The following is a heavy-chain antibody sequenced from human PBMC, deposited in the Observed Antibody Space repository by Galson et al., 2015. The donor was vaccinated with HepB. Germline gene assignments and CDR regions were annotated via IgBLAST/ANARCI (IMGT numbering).Heavy chain of an antibody. CDR2: IKQDGSEK. CDR3: TTDNRGSYSFDY. V-gene: IGHV3-7*03. CDR1: GFTFSSYW. Sequence: SLRLSCAASGFTFSSYWMSWVRQAPGKGLEWVANIKQDGSEKYYVDSVKGRFTISRDNAKNSLYLQMNSLKTEDTAVYYCTTDNRGSYSFDYWGQGTLVTVSS. D-gene: IGHD1-26*01. J-gene: IGHJ4*02.